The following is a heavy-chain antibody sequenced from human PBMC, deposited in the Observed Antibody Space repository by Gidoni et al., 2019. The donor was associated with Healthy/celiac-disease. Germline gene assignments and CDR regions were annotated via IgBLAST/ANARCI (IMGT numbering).Heavy chain of an antibody. Sequence: EVQLLESGGGLVQPGGCLRLSCAASGCTFSSYAMSWVRQAPGKGLEWVSAISGSGGSTYYADSVKGRFTISRDNSKNTLYLQMNSLRAEDTAVYYCAKVWAFNYVSWFDPWGQGTLVTVSS. CDR3: AKVWAFNYVSWFDP. CDR1: GCTFSSYA. D-gene: IGHD1-7*01. V-gene: IGHV3-23*01. J-gene: IGHJ5*02. CDR2: ISGSGGST.